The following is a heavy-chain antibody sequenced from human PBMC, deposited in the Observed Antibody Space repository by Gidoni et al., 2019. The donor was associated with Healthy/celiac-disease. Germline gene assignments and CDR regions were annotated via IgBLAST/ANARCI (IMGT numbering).Heavy chain of an antibody. J-gene: IGHJ4*02. CDR3: TTDPVSRYFDWLFQFDY. Sequence: EVQLVESGGGLVKPGGSLRLSCAASGFTFSNAWMSWVRQAPGKGLEWVGRIKSKTDGGTTDYAAHVKGRFTISRDDSKNTLYLQMNSLKTEDTAVYYCTTDPVSRYFDWLFQFDYWGQGTLVTVSS. D-gene: IGHD3-9*01. CDR1: GFTFSNAW. V-gene: IGHV3-15*01. CDR2: IKSKTDGGTT.